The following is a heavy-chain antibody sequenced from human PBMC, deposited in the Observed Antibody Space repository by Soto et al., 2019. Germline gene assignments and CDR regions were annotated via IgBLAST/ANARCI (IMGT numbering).Heavy chain of an antibody. Sequence: ASVKVSCKASGYTFTSYGISWVRQAPGQGLEWMGWISAYNGNTNYAQKLQGRVTMTTDTSTSTAYMELRSLRSDDTAVYYCARDKVPYSKAPYYMYVWCKGNTVTISS. CDR2: ISAYNGNT. V-gene: IGHV1-18*01. J-gene: IGHJ6*03. CDR3: ARDKVPYSKAPYYMYV. D-gene: IGHD4-4*01. CDR1: GYTFTSYG.